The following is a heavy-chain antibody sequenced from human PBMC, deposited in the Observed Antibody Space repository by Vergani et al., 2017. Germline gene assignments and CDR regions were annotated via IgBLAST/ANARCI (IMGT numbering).Heavy chain of an antibody. CDR1: GYTFTSYG. Sequence: QVQLVQSGAEVKKPGASVKVSCKASGYTFTSYGISWVRQAPGQGLEWMGWISAYNGTTNYAQTLQGRVTMTTDTSTSTAYMELRSLRSDDTAGYYCARDAGSSWYNYYDYYGMDVWGQGTTVTVSS. V-gene: IGHV1-18*01. CDR2: ISAYNGTT. D-gene: IGHD6-13*01. J-gene: IGHJ6*02. CDR3: ARDAGSSWYNYYDYYGMDV.